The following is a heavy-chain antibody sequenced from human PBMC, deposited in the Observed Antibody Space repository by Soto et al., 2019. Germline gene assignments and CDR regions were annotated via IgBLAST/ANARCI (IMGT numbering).Heavy chain of an antibody. J-gene: IGHJ5*02. CDR3: AREKIMVRETNWFDP. Sequence: QVQLQESGPGPVKPSQTLTLTCTVSGGSSSSGGYYWSWTREHPGKGLEWIGYIYYSGSTYYNPSLKSLVTISVDTSKNQYSLKVSSVTAADTAVYYWAREKIMVRETNWFDPWGQGTLVTVCS. CDR2: IYYSGST. D-gene: IGHD3-10*01. V-gene: IGHV4-31*01. CDR1: GGSSSSGGYY.